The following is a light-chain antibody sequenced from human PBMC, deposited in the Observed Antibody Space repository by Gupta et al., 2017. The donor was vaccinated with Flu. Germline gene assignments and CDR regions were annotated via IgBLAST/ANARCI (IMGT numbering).Light chain of an antibody. J-gene: IGKJ5*01. CDR2: GAS. V-gene: IGKV3-15*01. Sequence: EIVMTQSPDTLSVSPGERATLSCRASQSVSSNLAWYQHKPGRAPRLLIYGASTRDTGIADRFRGSGYGTEFTLTISSRQSEDFAVYYCQQDYDWPPITFGQGTLLEIK. CDR3: QQDYDWPPIT. CDR1: QSVSSN.